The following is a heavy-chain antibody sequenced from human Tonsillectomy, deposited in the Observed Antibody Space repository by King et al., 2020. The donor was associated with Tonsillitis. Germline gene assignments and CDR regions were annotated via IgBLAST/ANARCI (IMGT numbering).Heavy chain of an antibody. D-gene: IGHD6-19*01. CDR2: MYPGDSET. Sequence: VQLVESGAEVKKPGESLKISCKGSGYSFTTYWIGWVRQMPGKGLEWMGIMYPGDSETRYSPSFQGQVTMSADKSISTAYLQWSSLKASDTAMYYCARHEVSSSSGWYLFDYRGQGTLVTVSS. J-gene: IGHJ4*02. V-gene: IGHV5-51*01. CDR1: GYSFTTYW. CDR3: ARHEVSSSSGWYLFDY.